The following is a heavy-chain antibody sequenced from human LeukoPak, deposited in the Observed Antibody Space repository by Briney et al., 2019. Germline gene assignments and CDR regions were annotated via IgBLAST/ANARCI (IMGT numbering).Heavy chain of an antibody. Sequence: GGSLRLSCAVSGFTLRSYAIHWVRQAPGKGLQWVAFISCDAAVKYYADSVRGRFTVSRDNSKNTLSLQMNSLRPEDTAVYYCARDFSTWYSIDYWGRGTLVTVSS. V-gene: IGHV3-30-3*01. CDR1: GFTLRSYA. CDR3: ARDFSTWYSIDY. D-gene: IGHD2-15*01. CDR2: ISCDAAVK. J-gene: IGHJ4*02.